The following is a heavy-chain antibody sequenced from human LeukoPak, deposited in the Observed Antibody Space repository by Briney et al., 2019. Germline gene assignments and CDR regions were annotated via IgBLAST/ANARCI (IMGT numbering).Heavy chain of an antibody. CDR1: GDSISSYY. J-gene: IGHJ4*02. D-gene: IGHD3-22*01. V-gene: IGHV4-59*08. CDR3: ARHSSSGSPVDY. Sequence: PSETLSLTCTVSGDSISSYYWSWIRQPPGKGLEWIGYIYYSGNTNYNPSLKSRVTISVDTSKSQFSLKLSSVTAADTAVYYRARHSSSGSPVDYWGQGTLVTVSS. CDR2: IYYSGNT.